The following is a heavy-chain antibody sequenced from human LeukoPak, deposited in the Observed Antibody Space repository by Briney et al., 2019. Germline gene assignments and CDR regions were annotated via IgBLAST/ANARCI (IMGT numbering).Heavy chain of an antibody. CDR1: EYRFATYW. CDR2: IFPGDSDT. CDR3: ASEYCSGGNCYFDY. J-gene: IGHJ4*02. V-gene: IGHV5-51*01. D-gene: IGHD2-15*01. Sequence: GKSLKISCKGSEYRFATYWIGWVRQMPGQGLEWMGIIFPGDSDTRYSPSFQGQVTISADKSISTAYLQWSSLKASDTAIYYCASEYCSGGNCYFDYWGQGTLVTVSS.